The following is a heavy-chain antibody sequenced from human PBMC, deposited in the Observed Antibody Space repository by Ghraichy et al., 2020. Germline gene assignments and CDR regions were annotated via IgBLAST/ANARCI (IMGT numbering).Heavy chain of an antibody. J-gene: IGHJ4*02. D-gene: IGHD3-3*01. CDR3: VHRGSYFGSIDN. Sequence: GGGVGWIRQPPEKALEWLALIYWDDDKRYSPSLRSRLTITKDTSKNQVVLTMTNMDPVDTATYYGVHRGSYFGSIDNWGQGTLVTVSS. V-gene: IGHV2-5*02. CDR2: IYWDDDK. CDR1: GGG.